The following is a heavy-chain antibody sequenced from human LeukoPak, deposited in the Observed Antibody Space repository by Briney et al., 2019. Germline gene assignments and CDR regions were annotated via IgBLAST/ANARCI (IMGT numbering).Heavy chain of an antibody. J-gene: IGHJ6*04. CDR3: ARIVVPATYYYYYYGMDV. CDR1: GFIFNSYW. D-gene: IGHD2-2*01. CDR2: IKQDGSEK. Sequence: GGSLRLSCAATGFIFNSYWMSWVRQAPGKGLEWVANIKQDGSEKYYVDSVKGRFTISRDNAKNSLYLQMNSLRAEDTAVYYCARIVVPATYYYYYYGMDVWGKGTTVTVSS. V-gene: IGHV3-7*01.